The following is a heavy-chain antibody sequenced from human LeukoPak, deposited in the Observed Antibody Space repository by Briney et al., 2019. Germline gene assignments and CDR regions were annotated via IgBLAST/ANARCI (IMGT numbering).Heavy chain of an antibody. CDR1: GCTFSSYS. CDR3: ARGKGFWSGYWDHPYGMDV. Sequence: SGGSLRLSCAASGCTFSSYSMNWVRQAPGKGLEWVSYISSSSSTIHYADSVKGRFTISRDNAKNSLYLQMNSLRAEDTAVYYCARGKGFWSGYWDHPYGMDVWGQGTTVTVSS. D-gene: IGHD3-3*01. J-gene: IGHJ6*02. V-gene: IGHV3-48*01. CDR2: ISSSSSTI.